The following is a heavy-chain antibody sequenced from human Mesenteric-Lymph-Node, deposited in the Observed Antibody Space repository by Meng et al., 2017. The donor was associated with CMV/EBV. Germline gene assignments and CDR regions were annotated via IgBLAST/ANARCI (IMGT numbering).Heavy chain of an antibody. CDR3: ARDQYEFWSGWMNY. V-gene: IGHV1-2*02. J-gene: IGHJ4*02. CDR2: INPNSGGT. CDR1: GYTLTGYY. Sequence: ASPKVSCKASGYTLTGYYMHWVRQAPGQGLEWMGWINPNSGGTNYAQKFQGRVTMNRDTSISTAYMELSRLRSDDTAVYYCARDQYEFWSGWMNYWGQGTLVTVSS. D-gene: IGHD3-3*01.